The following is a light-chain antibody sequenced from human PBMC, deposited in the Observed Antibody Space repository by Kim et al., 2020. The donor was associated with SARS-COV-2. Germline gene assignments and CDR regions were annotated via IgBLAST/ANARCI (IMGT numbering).Light chain of an antibody. Sequence: QSALTQPASVSGSPGQSITISCTGTSSDVGAYDFVSWYQQHPGKAPKLMIYGVSKRPSGVSNRFSGSKSGNTASLTISGLQAEDEADYYCSSYIRSSSLGFGGGTQLTVL. CDR3: SSYIRSSSLG. CDR2: GVS. CDR1: SSDVGAYDF. V-gene: IGLV2-14*03. J-gene: IGLJ3*02.